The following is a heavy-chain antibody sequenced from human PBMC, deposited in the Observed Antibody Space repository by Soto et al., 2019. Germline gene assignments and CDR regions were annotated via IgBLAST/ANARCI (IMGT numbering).Heavy chain of an antibody. J-gene: IGHJ4*02. D-gene: IGHD6-19*01. CDR3: AHDTGSGWGFDY. CDR1: GFSLSASGVG. V-gene: IGHV2-5*02. Sequence: QITLKESGPTLVKPTQTLTLTCTFSGFSLSASGVGVGWIRQPPGKALEWLALIYWDDDKRYSPSLKSRLTSNKDTSKNQVVLTMTNIDPVDTATYYCAHDTGSGWGFDYWGQGTLVTVSS. CDR2: IYWDDDK.